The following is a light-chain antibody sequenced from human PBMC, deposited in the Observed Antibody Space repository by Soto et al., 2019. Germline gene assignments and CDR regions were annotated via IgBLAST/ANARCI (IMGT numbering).Light chain of an antibody. J-gene: IGLJ2*01. CDR3: QSYDSDTVI. V-gene: IGLV6-57*01. CDR1: SGSIASNY. Sequence: NFMLTQPHSVSESPGQTVTISCTRSSGSIASNYVQWYQQRPGSSPTIVIYEDNQRPSGVPDRFSGSIDSSSSSASLTISGLKSEDEADYYCQSYDSDTVIFGGGTKLTVL. CDR2: EDN.